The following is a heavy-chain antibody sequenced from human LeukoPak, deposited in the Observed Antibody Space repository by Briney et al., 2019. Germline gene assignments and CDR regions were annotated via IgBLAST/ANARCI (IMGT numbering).Heavy chain of an antibody. D-gene: IGHD4-4*01. V-gene: IGHV3-30*18. CDR1: GFTFSSYG. CDR3: AKSGGYSNYAADD. J-gene: IGHJ4*02. CDR2: ISYDGSNK. Sequence: HPGGSLRLSCAASGFTFSSYGMHWVRQAPGKGLEWVAVISYDGSNKYYADSVKGRFTISRDNSKNTLYLQMNSLRAEDTAVYYCAKSGGYSNYAADDWGQGTLVTVSS.